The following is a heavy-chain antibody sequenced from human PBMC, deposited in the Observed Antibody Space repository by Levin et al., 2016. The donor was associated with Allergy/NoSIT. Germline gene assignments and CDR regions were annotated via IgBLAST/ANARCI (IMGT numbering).Heavy chain of an antibody. V-gene: IGHV3-21*01. CDR1: GFDFSNYY. CDR3: ASLPFFANPKGSDY. Sequence: GESLKISCAASGFDFSNYYMNWVRQAPGRGLEWVSSISGKSDYTYYADSVKGRFSITRDNTQNSVYLQMDSLRAEDTALYYCASLPFFANPKGSDYWGQGTLVTVSA. CDR2: ISGKSDYT. J-gene: IGHJ4*02. D-gene: IGHD4/OR15-4a*01.